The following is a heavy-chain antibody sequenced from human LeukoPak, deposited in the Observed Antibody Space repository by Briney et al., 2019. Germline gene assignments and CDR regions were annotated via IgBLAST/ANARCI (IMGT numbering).Heavy chain of an antibody. CDR1: GDSISSHY. CDR2: IYYSGST. CDR3: ARSIAAFNYYYYYMDV. J-gene: IGHJ6*03. V-gene: IGHV4-59*11. Sequence: SETLSLTCTVSGDSISSHYWSWIRDPPGKGLEWIGYIYYSGSTNYNPSLKSRVTISVDTSKNQISLKLSSVTAADTAVYYCARSIAAFNYYYYYMDVWGKGTTVTVSS. D-gene: IGHD6-6*01.